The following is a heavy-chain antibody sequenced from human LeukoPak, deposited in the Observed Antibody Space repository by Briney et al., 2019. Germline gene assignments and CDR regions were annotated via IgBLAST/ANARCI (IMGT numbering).Heavy chain of an antibody. J-gene: IGHJ5*02. Sequence: SETLSLTCTLSGGSISSGGYYWSWIRQHPGKGLEWIGYIYYSGSTYYNPSLKSRVTISVDTSKNQFSLKLSSVTAADTAVYYCARVGTDYGASVNWFDPWGQGTLVTVSS. V-gene: IGHV4-31*03. D-gene: IGHD4/OR15-4a*01. CDR1: GGSISSGGYY. CDR3: ARVGTDYGASVNWFDP. CDR2: IYYSGST.